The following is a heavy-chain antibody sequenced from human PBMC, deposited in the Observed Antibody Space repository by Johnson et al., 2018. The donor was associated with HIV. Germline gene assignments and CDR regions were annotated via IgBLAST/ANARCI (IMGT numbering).Heavy chain of an antibody. Sequence: VQLVESGGGVVQPGRSLRLSCAASGFTFSSYWMSWVRQAPGKGLEWVANIKEHGSEKYYVDSVKGRFTISRDNAKNSLYLQMNSLRAEDTAVYYCARDGAQQLARDAFDIWGQGTMVTVSS. V-gene: IGHV3-7*01. CDR3: ARDGAQQLARDAFDI. D-gene: IGHD6-13*01. CDR2: IKEHGSEK. CDR1: GFTFSSYW. J-gene: IGHJ3*02.